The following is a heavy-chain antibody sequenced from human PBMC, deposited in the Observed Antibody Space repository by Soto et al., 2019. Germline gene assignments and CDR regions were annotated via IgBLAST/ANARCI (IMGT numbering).Heavy chain of an antibody. Sequence: QVQLVQSGAEVKKPGASVTVSCRSSGDTFNDYYIHWVRQAPGQGLEWMGWINPNGGVTKYAQRFQGWVTMTRDTSIRTVYMQLSRLRSDDTAVYYCARDSGGATATFDYYYFYMDVWGTGTTVTVSS. CDR2: INPNGGVT. CDR1: GDTFNDYY. J-gene: IGHJ6*03. CDR3: ARDSGGATATFDYYYFYMDV. D-gene: IGHD1-26*01. V-gene: IGHV1-2*04.